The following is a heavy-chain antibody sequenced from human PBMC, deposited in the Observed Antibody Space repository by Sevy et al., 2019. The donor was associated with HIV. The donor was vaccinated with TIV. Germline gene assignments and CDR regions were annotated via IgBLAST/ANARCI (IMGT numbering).Heavy chain of an antibody. V-gene: IGHV4-34*01. CDR3: ARHCAGSSCSHAFDI. Sequence: SETLSLTCAVYGGSFSGYYWSWIRQPPGKELEWIGEINHSGGTNYNPSLKSRVTISVDTSKNQFSLKLNSVAAADTAVYYCARHCAGSSCSHAFDIWGQGTMVTVSS. D-gene: IGHD2-15*01. CDR2: INHSGGT. CDR1: GGSFSGYY. J-gene: IGHJ3*02.